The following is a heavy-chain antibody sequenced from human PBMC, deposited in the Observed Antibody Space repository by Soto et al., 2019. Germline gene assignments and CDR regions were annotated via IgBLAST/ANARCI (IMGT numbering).Heavy chain of an antibody. CDR1: GFTFSNAW. J-gene: IGHJ6*02. CDR2: IKSKTDGGTT. V-gene: IGHV3-15*01. D-gene: IGHD6-13*01. CDR3: TTDEAAAGTIYYYYGMDV. Sequence: PGGSLRLSCAASGFTFSNAWMSWVRQAPGKGLEWVGRIKSKTDGGTTDYAAPGKGKFTISRDDSKNTLYLQMNSLKTEATAVYYCTTDEAAAGTIYYYYGMDVWGQGTTVTVSS.